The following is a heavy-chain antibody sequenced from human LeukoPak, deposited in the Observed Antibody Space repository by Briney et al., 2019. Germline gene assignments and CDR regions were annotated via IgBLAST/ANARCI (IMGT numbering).Heavy chain of an antibody. CDR3: ARYYYDSSGYLDY. CDR2: IRYDGSNK. Sequence: GGSLRLSCAASGFTFSSYGMHWVRQAPGKGLEWVAFIRYDGSNKYYADSVKGRFTISRDNAKNSLYLQMNSLRAEDTALYYCARYYYDSSGYLDYWGQGTLVTVSS. J-gene: IGHJ4*02. CDR1: GFTFSSYG. V-gene: IGHV3-30*02. D-gene: IGHD3-22*01.